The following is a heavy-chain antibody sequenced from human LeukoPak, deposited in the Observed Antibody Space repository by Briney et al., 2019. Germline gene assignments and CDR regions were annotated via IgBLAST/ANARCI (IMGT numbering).Heavy chain of an antibody. J-gene: IGHJ6*02. CDR3: AREAVVYHYAVDV. D-gene: IGHD2-15*01. CDR1: GGSFSDYY. Sequence: SETLSLTCAVYGGSFSDYYWSWIRQSPGKGLEWIGEINHRGRTNFNPSLKRRVSMSVDMSNNQVSLMVRSVTAADTGVYYCAREAVVYHYAVDVWGQGTTVTVSS. V-gene: IGHV4-34*01. CDR2: INHRGRT.